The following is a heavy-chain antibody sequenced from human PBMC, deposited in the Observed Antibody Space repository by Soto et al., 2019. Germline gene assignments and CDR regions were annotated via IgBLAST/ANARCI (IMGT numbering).Heavy chain of an antibody. CDR2: IKSDGSNI. D-gene: IGHD3-10*01. J-gene: IGHJ4*02. Sequence: SLRLPLSASGFTLHSYWVHRVRPTPGEGLVWVSRIKSDGSNINYADSVKGRFTISRDNAKNTLYLQMNSLRAEDTAIYYCARGGFSGSGSFIQGDYWGQGTLVTVSS. CDR3: ARGGFSGSGSFIQGDY. CDR1: GFTLHSYW. V-gene: IGHV3-74*01.